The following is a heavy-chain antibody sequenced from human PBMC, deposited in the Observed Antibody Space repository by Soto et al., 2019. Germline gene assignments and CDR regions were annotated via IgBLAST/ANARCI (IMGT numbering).Heavy chain of an antibody. D-gene: IGHD2-21*01. Sequence: SETLSLTCAVSGGSISGFYWSWIRQSPGEGPEWIGYVQDSGGTNYNPSLASRVTVSVDTSKNEFSLKLRSVTAADTAVYYCARQPTTGDTDLWFDPWGQGTLVTVSS. CDR2: VQDSGGT. CDR3: ARQPTTGDTDLWFDP. CDR1: GGSISGFY. V-gene: IGHV4-59*08. J-gene: IGHJ5*02.